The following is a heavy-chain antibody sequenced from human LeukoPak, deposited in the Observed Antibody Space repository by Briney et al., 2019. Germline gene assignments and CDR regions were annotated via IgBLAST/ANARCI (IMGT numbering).Heavy chain of an antibody. V-gene: IGHV3-30*02. CDR1: GFTFSTYG. J-gene: IGHJ3*02. CDR3: ATDKPTSSGMRAFDM. Sequence: GGSLRLSCAASGFTFSTYGIHWVRQAPGKGLEWVTFIQYDGSNKYYADSVKGRFTISRDNSKSTLYLQMNSLRAEDTALYYCATDKPTSSGMRAFDMWGQGTMVTVSS. CDR2: IQYDGSNK. D-gene: IGHD3-22*01.